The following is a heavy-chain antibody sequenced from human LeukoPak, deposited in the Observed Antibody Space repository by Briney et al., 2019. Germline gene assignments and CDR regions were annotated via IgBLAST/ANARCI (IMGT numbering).Heavy chain of an antibody. CDR3: AKDDYYYDSSGYFGY. Sequence: GGSLRLSCAASGFTFSSYAMSWVRQAPGKGLEWVSAISGSGGSTYYADFVKGRFTISRDNSKNTLYLQMNSLRAEDTAVYYCAKDDYYYDSSGYFGYWGQGTLVTVSS. J-gene: IGHJ4*02. CDR2: ISGSGGST. D-gene: IGHD3-22*01. V-gene: IGHV3-23*01. CDR1: GFTFSSYA.